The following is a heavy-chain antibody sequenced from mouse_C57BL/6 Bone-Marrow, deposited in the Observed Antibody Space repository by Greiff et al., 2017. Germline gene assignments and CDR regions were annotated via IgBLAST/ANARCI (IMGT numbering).Heavy chain of an antibody. CDR2: IYPGSGST. Sequence: QVQLQQPGAELVKPGASVKMSCKASGYTFTSYWITWVKQRPGQGLEWIGDIYPGSGSTNYNEKFKSKATLTGDTSSSTAYMQLSSLTSEDSAVYYCARPYYSNYWYFDVWGTGTTVTVSS. J-gene: IGHJ1*03. V-gene: IGHV1-55*01. CDR1: GYTFTSYW. D-gene: IGHD2-5*01. CDR3: ARPYYSNYWYFDV.